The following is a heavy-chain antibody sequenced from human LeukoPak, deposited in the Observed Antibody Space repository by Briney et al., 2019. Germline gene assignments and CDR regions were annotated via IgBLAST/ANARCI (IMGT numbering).Heavy chain of an antibody. V-gene: IGHV1-69*04. Sequence: SVKVSCKASGGTFSSYAISWVRQAPGQGLEWMGRIIPILGIANYAQKSQGRVTITADKSTSTAYMELSSLRSEDTAVYYCARGFFCSSTSCYLEGNWFDPWGQGTLVTVSS. CDR3: ARGFFCSSTSCYLEGNWFDP. CDR2: IIPILGIA. J-gene: IGHJ5*02. CDR1: GGTFSSYA. D-gene: IGHD2-2*01.